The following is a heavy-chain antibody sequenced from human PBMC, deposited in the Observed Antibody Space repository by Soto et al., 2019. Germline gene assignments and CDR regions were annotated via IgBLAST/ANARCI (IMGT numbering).Heavy chain of an antibody. Sequence: GGSLRLSCAASGFTFSSYAMHWVRQAPGKGLEWVAVISYDGSNKYYADSVKGRFTISRDNSKNTLYLQMNSLRAEDTAVYYCARALGAPVSWSSLSVRYCYYGMDVWGQGTTVTVSS. CDR1: GFTFSSYA. V-gene: IGHV3-30-3*01. CDR2: ISYDGSNK. CDR3: ARALGAPVSWSSLSVRYCYYGMDV. D-gene: IGHD3-10*01. J-gene: IGHJ6*02.